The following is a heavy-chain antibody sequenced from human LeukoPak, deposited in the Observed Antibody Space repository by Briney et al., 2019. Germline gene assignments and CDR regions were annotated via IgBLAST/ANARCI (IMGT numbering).Heavy chain of an antibody. J-gene: IGHJ4*02. CDR1: GFTFSSYA. CDR3: AKRGWRGLVTPAPAFDN. CDR2: ISGCGGST. V-gene: IGHV3-23*01. D-gene: IGHD2-2*01. Sequence: PGGSLRLSCAASGFTFSSYAMSWVRQAPGKGLEWVSSISGCGGSTYNADSVKGRFNISRDNSKNTLYLQMNSLRAEDTAVYYCAKRGWRGLVTPAPAFDNWGQGTLVTVSS.